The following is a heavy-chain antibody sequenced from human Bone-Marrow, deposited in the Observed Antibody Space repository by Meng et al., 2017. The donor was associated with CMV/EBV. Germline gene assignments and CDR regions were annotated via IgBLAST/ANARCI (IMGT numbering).Heavy chain of an antibody. Sequence: LSFAPSGFTFGSYWMRWVRQAPGKGLVWVSRINSDGSDTSYADSVKGRFTISRDNAKNTLYLQMNSLRAEDTAVYYCARDPGNRFDPWGQGTLVTVSS. V-gene: IGHV3-74*01. CDR2: INSDGSDT. D-gene: IGHD1-14*01. J-gene: IGHJ5*02. CDR3: ARDPGNRFDP. CDR1: GFTFGSYW.